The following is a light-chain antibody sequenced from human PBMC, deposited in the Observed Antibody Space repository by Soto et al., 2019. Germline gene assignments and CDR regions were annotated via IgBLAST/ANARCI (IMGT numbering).Light chain of an antibody. CDR2: AAS. CDR3: KKYDHAPLT. V-gene: IGKV1-27*01. Sequence: DIQMTQSPSSLSASVGDRVTITCRASQGIGNYLAWYQQRPGKVPKLLIYAASTLQSGDPSRFSGSGSGPDFTLTIRSLKHEDVATYYCKKYDHAPLTFGGGTKVDIK. CDR1: QGIGNY. J-gene: IGKJ4*01.